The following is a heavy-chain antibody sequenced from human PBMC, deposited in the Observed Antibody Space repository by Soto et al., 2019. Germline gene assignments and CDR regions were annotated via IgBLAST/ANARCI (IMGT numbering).Heavy chain of an antibody. Sequence: GASVKVSCKASGDTFTGYYTHWVRQAPGQGLEWMEWINPNSGDTNYAQMFQGWVAMTRDTSISTAYMELSRLKSDDTAVYYCARLAAAGTSFDYWGQGTPVTVSS. CDR2: INPNSGDT. V-gene: IGHV1-2*04. J-gene: IGHJ4*02. CDR1: GDTFTGYY. D-gene: IGHD6-13*01. CDR3: ARLAAAGTSFDY.